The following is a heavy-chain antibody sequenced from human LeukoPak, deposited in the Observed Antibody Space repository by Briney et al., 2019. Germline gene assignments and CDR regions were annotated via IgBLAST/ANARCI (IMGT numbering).Heavy chain of an antibody. CDR3: ARDKTIFGPPAWFDP. Sequence: SVKVSCKASGGTFSSYAISWVRQAPGQGLEWMGRIIPIFGTANYAQKFQGRVTITTDESTSTAYTELSSLRSEDTAVYYCARDKTIFGPPAWFDPWGQGTLVTVSS. CDR1: GGTFSSYA. J-gene: IGHJ5*02. CDR2: IIPIFGTA. D-gene: IGHD3-9*01. V-gene: IGHV1-69*05.